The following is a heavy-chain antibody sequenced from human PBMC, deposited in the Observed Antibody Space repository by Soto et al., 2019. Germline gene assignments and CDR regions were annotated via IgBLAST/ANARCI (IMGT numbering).Heavy chain of an antibody. CDR1: GYTFTGYY. Sequence: ASVKVSCKASGYTFTGYYMHLVRQAPGQGLEGMGWTNPNSGGTNYAQKFQGRVTMTRDTSISTAYMELTRLRSDDTAVYYCARILNGSAAAQEDSWAQRTPVPVSS. D-gene: IGHD6-13*01. CDR2: TNPNSGGT. J-gene: IGHJ4*02. V-gene: IGHV1-2*02. CDR3: ARILNGSAAAQEDS.